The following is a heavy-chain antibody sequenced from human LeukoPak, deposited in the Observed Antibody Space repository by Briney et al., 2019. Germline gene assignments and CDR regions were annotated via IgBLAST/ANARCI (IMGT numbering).Heavy chain of an antibody. CDR2: ISSSGSTI. Sequence: GGSLRLSCAASGFTFSSYEMNWVRQAPGKGLEWVSYISSSGSTIYYADSVKGRFTISRDNAKNSPYLQMNSLRAEDTAVYYCARDGFTTLDYWGQGTLVTVSS. CDR3: ARDGFTTLDY. D-gene: IGHD3-22*01. J-gene: IGHJ4*02. CDR1: GFTFSSYE. V-gene: IGHV3-48*03.